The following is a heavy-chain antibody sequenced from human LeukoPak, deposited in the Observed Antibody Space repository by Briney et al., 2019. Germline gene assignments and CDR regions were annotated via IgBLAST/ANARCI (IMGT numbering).Heavy chain of an antibody. CDR1: GDTISSGRSY. D-gene: IGHD3-3*01. CDR3: ARVPNHEFWSGYVDS. Sequence: SETLSLTCSVSGDTISSGRSYWGWIRQPPGKGLEWMGNIFYTGSTFYNSSLKRRVTIPVDTSSNQFSLRLSSVTAADTAVYYCARVPNHEFWSGYVDSWGQGTLVSVSS. V-gene: IGHV4-39*07. J-gene: IGHJ4*02. CDR2: IFYTGST.